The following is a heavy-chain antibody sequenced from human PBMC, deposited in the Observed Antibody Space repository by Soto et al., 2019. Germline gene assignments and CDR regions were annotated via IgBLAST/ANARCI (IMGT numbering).Heavy chain of an antibody. J-gene: IGHJ4*02. D-gene: IGHD2-21*02. CDR2: INPSGGHT. V-gene: IGHV1-46*01. CDR1: GNTFTNYY. CDR3: ARGGHVVVVTAAFDY. Sequence: QVQLMQSGAEVKKPGASVKVSCKASGNTFTNYYIHWVRQAPGQGLEWMGTINPSGGHTTYAQKYLGRVTXTXXXAXXTLYMELTSRRSEDTAVYYCARGGHVVVVTAAFDYWGQGTLVTVSS.